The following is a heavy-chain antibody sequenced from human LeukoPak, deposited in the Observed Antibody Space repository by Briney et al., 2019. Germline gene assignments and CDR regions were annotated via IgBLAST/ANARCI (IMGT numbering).Heavy chain of an antibody. CDR1: VGSINGYY. D-gene: IGHD3-22*01. CDR2: IYYSGNI. J-gene: IGHJ4*02. Sequence: SETLSLTCTVSVGSINGYYWSWIRQPPGKGLEWIGYIYYSGNINYNPSLKSRVTISVDTSKSQFSLKLNSVTAADTAVYYCARGRTYHDNTGYYYGGQGTLVTVSS. V-gene: IGHV4-59*01. CDR3: ARGRTYHDNTGYYY.